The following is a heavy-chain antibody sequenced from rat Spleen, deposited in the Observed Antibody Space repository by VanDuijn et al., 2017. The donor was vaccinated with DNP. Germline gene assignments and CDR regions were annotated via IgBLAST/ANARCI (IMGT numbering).Heavy chain of an antibody. Sequence: EVQLVESGGGLVQPGRSLKLSCAASGFTFSAYFMAWGRQAPAKGLEWVAYNGFAAFAPYFGDSVKGRFTISGDNAKSTLYLQMDSLTSEDTATYYCGRHGDSGYFDNWGQGVMVTVSS. CDR1: GFTFSAYF. CDR2: NGFAAFAP. V-gene: IGHV5-20*01. J-gene: IGHJ2*01. D-gene: IGHD4-3*01. CDR3: GRHGDSGYFDN.